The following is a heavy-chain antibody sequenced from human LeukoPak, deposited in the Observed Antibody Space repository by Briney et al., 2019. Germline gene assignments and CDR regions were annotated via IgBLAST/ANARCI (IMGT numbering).Heavy chain of an antibody. CDR2: INHSGST. V-gene: IGHV4-34*01. CDR3: ARATRSHWNPPRLIYYMDV. J-gene: IGHJ6*03. CDR1: GGSFSGYY. Sequence: NASETLSLTCAVYGGSFSGYYWSWIRQPPGKGLEWIGEINHSGSTNYNQSLKSRVTISVDTSKNQFSLRLSSVTAADTAVYYCARATRSHWNPPRLIYYMDVWGKGTTVTVSS. D-gene: IGHD1-1*01.